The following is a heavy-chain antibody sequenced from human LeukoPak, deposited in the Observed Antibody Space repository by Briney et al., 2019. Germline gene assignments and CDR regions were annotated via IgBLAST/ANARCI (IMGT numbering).Heavy chain of an antibody. CDR3: ARDGVAAGLYFDL. V-gene: IGHV3-7*01. J-gene: IGHJ4*02. CDR1: GFTFTEYL. CDR2: INQDGSEK. D-gene: IGHD6-13*01. Sequence: TGGSLRLSCAASGFTFTEYLMNWVRQAPGKGLEWVASINQDGSEKYYVDSVKGRFTISRDNAQNSLYLQMSYLRAEDTAMFYCARDGVAAGLYFDLWGQGTLVTVSS.